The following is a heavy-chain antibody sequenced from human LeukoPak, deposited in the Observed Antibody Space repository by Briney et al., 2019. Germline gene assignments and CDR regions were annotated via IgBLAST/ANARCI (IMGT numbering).Heavy chain of an antibody. V-gene: IGHV3-23*01. CDR1: GFTVSSNY. D-gene: IGHD3-22*01. Sequence: GGSLRLSCAASGFTVSSNYMSWVRQAPGKGLEWVSAISGSGGSTYYADSVKGRFTISRDNSKNTLYLQMNSLRAEDTAVYYCAKDPTYYYDSSGYYVDAFDIWGQGTMVTVSS. J-gene: IGHJ3*02. CDR3: AKDPTYYYDSSGYYVDAFDI. CDR2: ISGSGGST.